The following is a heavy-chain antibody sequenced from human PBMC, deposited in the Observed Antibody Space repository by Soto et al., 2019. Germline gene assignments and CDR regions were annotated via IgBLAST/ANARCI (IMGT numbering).Heavy chain of an antibody. CDR1: GFSFGDYA. V-gene: IGHV3-49*03. Sequence: PGGSLRLSCTASGFSFGDYALSWFRQAPGKGLEWVGFIRSKAYGGTTEYAASVKGRFTTSRDDFKRIAYLQMNSLKSEDTAVYYCSRXRDFVLRYFDWPEAFDVWGQGTLVTVSS. CDR2: IRSKAYGGTT. J-gene: IGHJ3*01. D-gene: IGHD3-9*01. CDR3: SRXRDFVLRYFDWPEAFDV.